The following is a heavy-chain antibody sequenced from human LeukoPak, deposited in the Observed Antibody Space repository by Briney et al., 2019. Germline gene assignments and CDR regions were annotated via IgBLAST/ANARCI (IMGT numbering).Heavy chain of an antibody. CDR1: GGSISDYY. CDR2: INYSGST. D-gene: IGHD3-10*01. J-gene: IGHJ4*02. CDR3: ARAAVLLWFGYDY. Sequence: SETLSLTCTVSGGSISDYYWSWIRQPPGKGLEWIGYINYSGSTNYNPSLESRVTISGDTSKNQFSLKLSSVTAADTAVYYCARAAVLLWFGYDYWGQGTLVTVSS. V-gene: IGHV4-59*12.